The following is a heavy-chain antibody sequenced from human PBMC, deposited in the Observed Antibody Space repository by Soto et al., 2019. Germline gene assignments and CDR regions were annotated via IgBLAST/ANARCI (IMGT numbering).Heavy chain of an antibody. Sequence: HPGGSLRLSCAASGFTFDDYTMHWVRQAPGKGLEWVSLISWDGGSTYYADSVMGRFTISRDNSKNSLYLQMNSLRTEDTAVYYCARSLYSSGWSRMVGFDHWGQGTLVTVSS. J-gene: IGHJ4*02. D-gene: IGHD6-19*01. CDR3: ARSLYSSGWSRMVGFDH. V-gene: IGHV3-43*01. CDR1: GFTFDDYT. CDR2: ISWDGGST.